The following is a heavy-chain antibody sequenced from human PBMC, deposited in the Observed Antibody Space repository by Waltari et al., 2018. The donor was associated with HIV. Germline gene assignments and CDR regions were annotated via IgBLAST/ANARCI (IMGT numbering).Heavy chain of an antibody. Sequence: EVQLVESGGGLVQPGGSLRPSCAASGFTFSTYWITWVRQAPGKGLEWLANIKQDGSEKYYADSVKGRFTVSRDNNKKSLYLQMSSLRAEDTAVYYCARDLKDYDFWSPVDVWGQGTTVTVSS. CDR2: IKQDGSEK. CDR1: GFTFSTYW. J-gene: IGHJ6*02. D-gene: IGHD3-3*01. CDR3: ARDLKDYDFWSPVDV. V-gene: IGHV3-7*01.